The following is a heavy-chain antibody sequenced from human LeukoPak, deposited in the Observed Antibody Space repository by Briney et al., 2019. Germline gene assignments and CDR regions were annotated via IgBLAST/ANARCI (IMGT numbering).Heavy chain of an antibody. CDR1: GFTFSSYA. CDR3: AKEYSSGWES. V-gene: IGHV3-9*01. CDR2: ISWNSGSI. D-gene: IGHD6-19*01. J-gene: IGHJ5*02. Sequence: GGSLRLSCAASGFTFSSYAMNWVRQAPGKGLEWVSGISWNSGSIGYADSVKGRFTISRDNAKNSLYLQMNSLRAEDTALYYCAKEYSSGWESWGQGTMVTVSS.